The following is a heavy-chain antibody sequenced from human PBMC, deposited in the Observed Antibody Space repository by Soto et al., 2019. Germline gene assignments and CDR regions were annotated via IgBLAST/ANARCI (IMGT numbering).Heavy chain of an antibody. Sequence: QVQLVQSGAEVKKPGSSVKVSCKSSGGTFGSYAISWVRQAPGQGLEWMGGVIPIFGTPHYAQKFHGRATITADIPTSTAYLELSSLKSADTAVYYCAKIRWTISLQEEDAIWGQGTLVTVSS. V-gene: IGHV1-69*06. CDR2: VIPIFGTP. CDR3: AKIRWTISLQEEDAI. CDR1: GGTFGSYA. J-gene: IGHJ4*02. D-gene: IGHD2-15*01.